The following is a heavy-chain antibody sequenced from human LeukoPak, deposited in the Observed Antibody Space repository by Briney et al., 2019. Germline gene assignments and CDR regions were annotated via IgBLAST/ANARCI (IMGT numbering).Heavy chain of an antibody. V-gene: IGHV3-30-3*01. J-gene: IGHJ3*02. D-gene: IGHD2-21*02. CDR2: ISYDGSNK. Sequence: GGSLRLSCAASGFTFSSYAMHWVRQAPGKGLEWVAVISYDGSNKYYADSVKGRFTISRDNSKNTLYLEMNSLRAEDTAVYYCARENCGGDCYGFRGWNAFDIWGQGTMVTVSS. CDR3: ARENCGGDCYGFRGWNAFDI. CDR1: GFTFSSYA.